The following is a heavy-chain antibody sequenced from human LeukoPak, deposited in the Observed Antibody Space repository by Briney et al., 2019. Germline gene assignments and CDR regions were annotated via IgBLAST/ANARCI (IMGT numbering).Heavy chain of an antibody. CDR1: GFTFSSYA. D-gene: IGHD2-2*01. Sequence: QPGGSLRPSCAASGFTFSSYAMSWVRQAPGKGLEWVAVISYDGSNKYYADSVKGRFTISRDNSKNTLYLQMNSLRAEDTAVYYCARASEDVVVVPATIDYYYYMDVWGKGTTVTVSS. V-gene: IGHV3-30-3*01. CDR3: ARASEDVVVVPATIDYYYYMDV. J-gene: IGHJ6*03. CDR2: ISYDGSNK.